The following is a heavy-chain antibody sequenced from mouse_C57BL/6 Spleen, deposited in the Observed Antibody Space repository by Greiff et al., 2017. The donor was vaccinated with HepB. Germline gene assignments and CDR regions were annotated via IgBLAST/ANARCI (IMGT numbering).Heavy chain of an antibody. Sequence: VQLVESGGGLVKPGGSLKLSCAASGFTFSSYAMSWVRQTPEKRLEWVATISDGGSYTYYPDNVKGRFTISRDNAKNNLYLQMSHLKSEDTAMYYCARDDGNAMDYWGQGTSVTVSS. CDR3: ARDDGNAMDY. J-gene: IGHJ4*01. D-gene: IGHD2-3*01. CDR2: ISDGGSYT. CDR1: GFTFSSYA. V-gene: IGHV5-4*01.